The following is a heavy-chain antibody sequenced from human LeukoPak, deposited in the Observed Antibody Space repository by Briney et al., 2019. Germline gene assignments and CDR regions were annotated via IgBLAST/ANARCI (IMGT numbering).Heavy chain of an antibody. CDR1: GFTFSSYW. CDR2: ISYDGSKK. Sequence: GGSLRLSCAASGFTFSSYWMSWVRQAPGKGLEWVAIISYDGSKKYYADSVKGRFTISRDNSKNTLYLQMNSLRAEDTAVYYCAKDRALAANDFDYWGQGTLVTVSS. V-gene: IGHV3-30*18. D-gene: IGHD6-19*01. J-gene: IGHJ4*02. CDR3: AKDRALAANDFDY.